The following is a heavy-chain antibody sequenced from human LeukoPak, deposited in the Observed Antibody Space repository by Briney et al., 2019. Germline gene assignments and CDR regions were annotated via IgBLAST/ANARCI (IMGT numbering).Heavy chain of an antibody. CDR3: AKTGVGYCTGGSRSAADY. V-gene: IGHV3-23*01. CDR1: GFTFSSYA. J-gene: IGHJ4*02. Sequence: GGSRRLSCAASGFTFSSYAMSWVRQAPGKGLEWGSAISGSGGSTNYADSVKGRFTISRDNSKNTLYLQMNSLRAEDTAVFYCAKTGVGYCTGGSRSAADYWGQGTLVTVSS. D-gene: IGHD2-15*01. CDR2: ISGSGGST.